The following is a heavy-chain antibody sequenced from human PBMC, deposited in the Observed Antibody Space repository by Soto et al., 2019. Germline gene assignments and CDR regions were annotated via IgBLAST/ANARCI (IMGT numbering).Heavy chain of an antibody. J-gene: IGHJ2*01. CDR2: INAGNGNT. CDR3: XRXXXXXXXXXWYFDL. Sequence: QVQLVQSGAEVKKPGASAKVSCKASGYTFTNYGIHWVRQAPGQRLEWMGWINAGNGNTKYSQNFQGRVTITRDTSASTAYMELSSLRSEDTAVFXCXRXXXXXXXXXWYFDLWGRGTLVTVSS. CDR1: GYTFTNYG. V-gene: IGHV1-3*01.